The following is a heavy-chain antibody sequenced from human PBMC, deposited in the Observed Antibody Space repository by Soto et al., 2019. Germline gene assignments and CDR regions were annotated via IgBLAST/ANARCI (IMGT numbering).Heavy chain of an antibody. CDR2: IYYSGST. V-gene: IGHV4-39*01. D-gene: IGHD1-7*01. CDR1: GGSVSSSSYY. J-gene: IGHJ6*02. CDR3: VHWNYVNYYYGMDV. Sequence: SETLSLTCTVSGGSVSSSSYYWGWIRQPPGKGLEWIGSIYYSGSTYYNPSLKSRVTISVDTSKNQFSLKLSSVTAADTAVYYCVHWNYVNYYYGMDVWGQGTTVTV.